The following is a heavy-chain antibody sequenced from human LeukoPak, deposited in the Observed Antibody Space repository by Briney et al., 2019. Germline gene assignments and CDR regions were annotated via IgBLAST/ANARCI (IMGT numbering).Heavy chain of an antibody. CDR2: IWFDGSGT. J-gene: IGHJ4*02. CDR1: GFTFSNAW. V-gene: IGHV3-33*08. D-gene: IGHD2/OR15-2a*01. CDR3: ARHASTHYFDS. Sequence: GGSLRLSCAASGFTFSNAWVSWVRQAPGKGLEWVAIIWFDGSGTYYADSVEGRVTFSRDNSKNTLYLQMNSLRAEDTAMYYCARHASTHYFDSWGQGTLVTVSS.